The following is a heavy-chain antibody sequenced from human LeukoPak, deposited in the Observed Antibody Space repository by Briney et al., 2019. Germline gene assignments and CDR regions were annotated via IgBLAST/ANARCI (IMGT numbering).Heavy chain of an antibody. J-gene: IGHJ3*02. CDR2: IYASGT. CDR3: ATNRAGTYDRPFDI. Sequence: SETLSLTCTVSGGSISSYYWSWIRQPAGKGLEWIGRIYASGTNYNPSLKSRVTISIDTSKNQFSLELSSVTATDTAVYFCATNRAGTYDRPFDIWGQGTMVTVSS. V-gene: IGHV4-4*07. CDR1: GGSISSYY. D-gene: IGHD1-26*01.